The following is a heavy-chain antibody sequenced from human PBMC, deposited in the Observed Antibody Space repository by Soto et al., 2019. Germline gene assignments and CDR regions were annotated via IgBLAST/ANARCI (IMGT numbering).Heavy chain of an antibody. J-gene: IGHJ4*02. CDR2: TGSGTGPG. CDR3: SSLKASDTAMYYCARVSLYCTNGVCHFDY. CDR1: GGSLSTNP. V-gene: IGHV1-69*06. Sequence: GASVKVSCKASGGSLSTNPISWVRQAPGQGLEWMGGTGSGTGPGNHAQKFQGRLTVTADKSTSTVYMELTNLSSEDTAYLQWSSLKASDTAMYYCARVSLYCTNGVCHFDYWGQGTLVTVSS. D-gene: IGHD2-8*01.